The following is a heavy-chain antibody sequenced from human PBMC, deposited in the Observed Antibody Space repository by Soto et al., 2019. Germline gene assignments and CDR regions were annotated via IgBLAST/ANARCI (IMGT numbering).Heavy chain of an antibody. D-gene: IGHD6-19*01. CDR3: AIDPLSSGWPMGQIDY. V-gene: IGHV4-39*01. CDR2: IYYSGST. J-gene: IGHJ4*02. CDR1: GGSISSSSYY. Sequence: SETLSLTCTVSGGSISSSSYYWGWIRQPPGKGLEWIGSIYYSGSTYYNPSLKSRVTISVDTSKNQFSLKLSSVTAADTAVYYCAIDPLSSGWPMGQIDYWGQGTLVTVSS.